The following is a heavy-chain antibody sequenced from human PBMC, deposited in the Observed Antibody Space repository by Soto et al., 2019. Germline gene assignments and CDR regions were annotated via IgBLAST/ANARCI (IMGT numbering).Heavy chain of an antibody. CDR2: INPNSGGT. D-gene: IGHD2-2*02. CDR3: ARVPAAIPWFDP. Sequence: WASVNVSCKSSGYTFTGYYIHWVRQAPGQGLEWMGWINPNSGGTNYAQKFQGRVTMTRDTSISTAYMELSRLRSDDTAVYYCARVPAAIPWFDPWGQGTLVTVSS. V-gene: IGHV1-2*02. J-gene: IGHJ5*02. CDR1: GYTFTGYY.